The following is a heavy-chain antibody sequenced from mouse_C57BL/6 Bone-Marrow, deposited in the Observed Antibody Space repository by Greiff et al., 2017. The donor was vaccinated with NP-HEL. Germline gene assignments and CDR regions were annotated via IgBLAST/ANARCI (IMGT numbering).Heavy chain of an antibody. D-gene: IGHD2-3*01. V-gene: IGHV5-9*01. J-gene: IGHJ3*01. CDR1: GFTFSSYT. CDR3: ARPHCDGYSAWFAY. Sequence: DVMLVESGGGLVKPGGSLKLSCAASGFTFSSYTMSWVRQTPEKRLEWVATISGGGGNTYYPDSVKGRFTISRDNAKNTLYLQMSSLRSEDTALYYCARPHCDGYSAWFAYWGQGTLVTVSA. CDR2: ISGGGGNT.